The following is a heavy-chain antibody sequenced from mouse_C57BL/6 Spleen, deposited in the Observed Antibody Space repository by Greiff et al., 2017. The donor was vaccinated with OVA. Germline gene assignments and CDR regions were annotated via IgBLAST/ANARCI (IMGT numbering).Heavy chain of an antibody. D-gene: IGHD2-3*01. J-gene: IGHJ2*01. Sequence: VQLQQSGAELARPGASVKLSCKASGYSFTSYGISWVKQRTGQGLEWIGEIYPRSGNTYYNEKFKGKATLTADKSSSTAYMELRSLTSEDSAVYFCARSYDGYPFDYWGQGTTLTVSS. V-gene: IGHV1-81*01. CDR3: ARSYDGYPFDY. CDR1: GYSFTSYG. CDR2: IYPRSGNT.